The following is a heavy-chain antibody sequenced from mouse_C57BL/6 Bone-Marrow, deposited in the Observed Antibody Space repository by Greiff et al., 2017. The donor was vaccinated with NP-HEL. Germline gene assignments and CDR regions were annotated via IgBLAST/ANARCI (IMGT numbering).Heavy chain of an antibody. J-gene: IGHJ2*01. CDR3: ARGDGSSFY. CDR2: ISYDGSN. Sequence: VQLQQSGPGLVKPSQSLSLTCSVTGYSITSGYYWNWIRQFPGNKLEWMGYISYDGSNNYNPSLKNRISITRDTSKNQFFLKLNSVTTEDTATYYCARGDGSSFYWGQGTTLTVSS. CDR1: GYSITSGYY. V-gene: IGHV3-6*01. D-gene: IGHD1-1*01.